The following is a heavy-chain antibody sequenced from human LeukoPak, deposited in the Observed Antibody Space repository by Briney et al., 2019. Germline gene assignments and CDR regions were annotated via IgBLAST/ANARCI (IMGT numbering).Heavy chain of an antibody. CDR2: INHSGST. Sequence: SETLSLTCAVYGGSFSGYSWSWIRQPPGKGLEWIGEINHSGSTNYNPSLKSRVTISVDTSKNQFSLRLSSVTAADTAVYYCASRSTMDVWGLGTPVTVPS. J-gene: IGHJ6*02. V-gene: IGHV4-34*01. CDR3: ASRSTMDV. CDR1: GGSFSGYS.